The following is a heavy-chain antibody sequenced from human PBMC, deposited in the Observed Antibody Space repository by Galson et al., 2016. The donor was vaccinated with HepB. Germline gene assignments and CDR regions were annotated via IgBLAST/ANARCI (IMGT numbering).Heavy chain of an antibody. V-gene: IGHV3-30*19. CDR2: IWYDGSHE. CDR3: VSSSPETNSQAFAY. D-gene: IGHD4-23*01. Sequence: SLRLSCAASGFTFSNYGMHWVRQAPGKGLEWLAIIWYDGSHEFYADSVKGRFVVSRDTSKNMLFLQMNGLRVDDTCVYYCVSSSPETNSQAFAYWGQGTPVTVSS. CDR1: GFTFSNYG. J-gene: IGHJ4*02.